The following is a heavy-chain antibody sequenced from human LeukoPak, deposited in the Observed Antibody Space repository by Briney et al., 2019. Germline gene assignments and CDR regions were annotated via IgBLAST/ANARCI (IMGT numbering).Heavy chain of an antibody. CDR3: AKAYGSGSYQYYYYYMDV. V-gene: IGHV3-30*02. CDR1: GFTFSSYG. Sequence: PGGSLRLSCAASGFTFSSYGMHWVRQAPGKGLEWVAVIWYGGSNKYYADSVKGRFTISRDNSKNTLYLQMNSLRAEDTAVYYCAKAYGSGSYQYYYYYMDVWGKGTTVTVSS. J-gene: IGHJ6*03. CDR2: IWYGGSNK. D-gene: IGHD3-10*01.